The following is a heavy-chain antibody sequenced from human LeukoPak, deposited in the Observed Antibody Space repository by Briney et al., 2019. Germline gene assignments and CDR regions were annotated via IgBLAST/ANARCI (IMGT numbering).Heavy chain of an antibody. CDR1: GFTFSSYA. Sequence: GASLRLSCAASGFTFSSYAMSWVRQAPGKGLEWVSAISGSGGSTYYADSVKGRFTISRDNSKNTLYLQMNSLRAEDTAVYYRAKGADYGFWSGFDYWGQGTLVTVSS. CDR3: AKGADYGFWSGFDY. J-gene: IGHJ4*02. CDR2: ISGSGGST. V-gene: IGHV3-23*01. D-gene: IGHD3-3*01.